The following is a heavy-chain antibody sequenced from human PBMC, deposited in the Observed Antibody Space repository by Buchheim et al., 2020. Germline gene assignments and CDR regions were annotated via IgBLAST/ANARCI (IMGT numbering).Heavy chain of an antibody. V-gene: IGHV5-51*01. CDR3: ARPRGRGYDLLTGSSEAFVI. CDR2: IYPGHSDI. CDR1: GYSFTSYW. J-gene: IGHJ3*02. D-gene: IGHD3-9*01. Sequence: EVQLVQSGAEVKKPGESLQISCKGSGYSFTSYWIGWVRQMPGKGLEWMGVIYPGHSDIRYSPSFQGQVTFSADKSISTAYPQWSSLKASDTAMYYCARPRGRGYDLLTGSSEAFVIWGQGT.